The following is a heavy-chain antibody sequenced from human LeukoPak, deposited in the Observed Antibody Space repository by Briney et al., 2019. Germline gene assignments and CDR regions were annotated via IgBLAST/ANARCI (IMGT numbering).Heavy chain of an antibody. Sequence: SETLSLTCTVSGGSISSSSYYWGWIRQPPGKGLEWIGSIYYSGSTYYNPSLKSRVTISVDTSKNQFSLKLSSVTAADTAVYYCARDRCTNGVCFGRRVGWFDPWGQGTLVTVSS. CDR1: GGSISSSSYY. D-gene: IGHD2-8*01. V-gene: IGHV4-39*07. J-gene: IGHJ5*02. CDR2: IYYSGST. CDR3: ARDRCTNGVCFGRRVGWFDP.